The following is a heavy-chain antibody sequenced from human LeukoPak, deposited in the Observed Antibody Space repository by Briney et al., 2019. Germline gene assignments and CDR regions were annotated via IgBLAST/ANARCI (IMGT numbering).Heavy chain of an antibody. V-gene: IGHV3-74*01. CDR3: ARGHVPGSTRHWDF. J-gene: IGHJ4*02. Sequence: GGSLRLSCEASGFTFSSHWMHWVRQAPGKGLVWVARIRGDENEIDYADSVKGRFTISRNNAKNTLYLQMNSLGVEDTAVYFCARGHVPGSTRHWDFWGQGTLVTVSS. CDR1: GFTFSSHW. D-gene: IGHD3-10*01. CDR2: IRGDENEI.